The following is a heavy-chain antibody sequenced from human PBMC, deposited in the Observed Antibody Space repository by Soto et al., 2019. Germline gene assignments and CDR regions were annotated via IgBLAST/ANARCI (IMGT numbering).Heavy chain of an antibody. D-gene: IGHD2-15*01. CDR2: IYYSGST. Sequence: SETLSLTCTVSGGSISSYYWSWIRQPPGKGLEWIGYIYYSGSTNYNPSLKSRVTISVDTSKNQFSLKLSSVTAADTAVYYCARGGCSGGSCYSGYYYGMDVWGQGTTVTVSS. CDR3: ARGGCSGGSCYSGYYYGMDV. J-gene: IGHJ6*02. V-gene: IGHV4-59*12. CDR1: GGSISSYY.